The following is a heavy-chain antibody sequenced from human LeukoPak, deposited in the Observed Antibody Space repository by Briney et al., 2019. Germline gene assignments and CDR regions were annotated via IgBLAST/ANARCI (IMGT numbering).Heavy chain of an antibody. CDR3: ARDGGYIWNYFDY. CDR2: INPNSGGT. V-gene: IGHV1-2*02. CDR1: GYTFTGYY. Sequence: ASVKVSCKASGYTFTGYYMHWVRQAPGQGLEWMGWINPNSGGTNYAQKFQGRVTMTRDTSISTAYMELSRLRSEDSAVYYCARDGGYIWNYFDYWGQGTLVTVSS. D-gene: IGHD1-20*01. J-gene: IGHJ4*02.